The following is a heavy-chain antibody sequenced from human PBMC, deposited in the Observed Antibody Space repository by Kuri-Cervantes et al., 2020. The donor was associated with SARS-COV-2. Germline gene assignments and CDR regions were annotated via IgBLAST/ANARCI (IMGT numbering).Heavy chain of an antibody. CDR1: GGSISSGGYS. V-gene: IGHV4-30-2*01. D-gene: IGHD3-10*01. J-gene: IGHJ6*02. CDR2: IYHSGSA. Sequence: LRLSCAVSGGSISSGGYSLSWVRQPPGKGLEWIGYIYHSGSAYYNPSLKSRVTISVDRSKNQFSLKLSSVTAADTAVYYCARGGTYYYGSGSYYRYYYYGMDVWGQGTTVTVSS. CDR3: ARGGTYYYGSGSYYRYYYYGMDV.